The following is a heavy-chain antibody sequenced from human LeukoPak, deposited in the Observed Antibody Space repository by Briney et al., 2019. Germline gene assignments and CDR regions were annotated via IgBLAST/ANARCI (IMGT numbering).Heavy chain of an antibody. J-gene: IGHJ4*02. V-gene: IGHV4-34*01. CDR1: GGSFSGYY. Sequence: SETLSLTCAVYGGSFSGYYWSWIRQPPGKGLEWIGEINHSGSTNYNPSLKSRVTISVDTSKNQFSLKLSSVTAADTAVYYCASTYYYDSSGYYSIDYWGQGTLVTVSS. D-gene: IGHD3-22*01. CDR3: ASTYYYDSSGYYSIDY. CDR2: INHSGST.